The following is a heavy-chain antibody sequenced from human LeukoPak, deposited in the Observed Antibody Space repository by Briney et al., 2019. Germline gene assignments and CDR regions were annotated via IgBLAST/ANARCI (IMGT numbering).Heavy chain of an antibody. CDR3: ASGRQLGY. Sequence: HPGGSLRLPCAASGFTFSNYWMSWVRQAPGKGLEWVANIKQDGSEKYYVDSVKGRFTISRDNDKNSLYLQMNSLRAEDAAVYYCASGRQLGYWGKGTLVTVSS. CDR2: IKQDGSEK. D-gene: IGHD6-13*01. J-gene: IGHJ4*02. CDR1: GFTFSNYW. V-gene: IGHV3-7*01.